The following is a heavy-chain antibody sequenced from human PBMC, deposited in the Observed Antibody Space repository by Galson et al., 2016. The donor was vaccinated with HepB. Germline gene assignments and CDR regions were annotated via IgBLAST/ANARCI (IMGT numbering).Heavy chain of an antibody. CDR3: ASAQSSSYFDD. V-gene: IGHV4-61*05. J-gene: IGHJ4*02. D-gene: IGHD3-10*01. CDR2: FYYSGST. CDR1: GDSIGSNSYY. Sequence: SETLSLTCTVSGDSIGSNSYYWGWIRQPPGKGLEWIGYFYYSGSTNYNPSLKSRVTISVDTSKNQFFLNLSSVTAADTAVYFCASAQSSSYFDDWGQGTLVTVSS.